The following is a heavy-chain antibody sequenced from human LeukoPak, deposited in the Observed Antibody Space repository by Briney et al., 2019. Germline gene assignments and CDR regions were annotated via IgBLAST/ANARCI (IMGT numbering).Heavy chain of an antibody. CDR1: GLTFSNVW. Sequence: GGSLRLSCAASGLTFSNVWMHWVRQAPGKGLEWVANIKQDGSEKYYVDSVKGRFTISRDNAKNSLYLQMNSLRAEDTAVYHCARGGGGYVGFDYWGQGTLVTVSS. CDR3: ARGGGGYVGFDY. CDR2: IKQDGSEK. J-gene: IGHJ4*02. D-gene: IGHD5-12*01. V-gene: IGHV3-7*03.